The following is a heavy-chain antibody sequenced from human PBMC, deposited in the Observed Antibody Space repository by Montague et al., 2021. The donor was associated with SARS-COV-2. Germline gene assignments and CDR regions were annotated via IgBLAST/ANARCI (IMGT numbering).Heavy chain of an antibody. J-gene: IGHJ4*02. V-gene: IGHV4-61*02. CDR2: IYTTGST. CDR3: ASAVIYGDYAFAYFDF. Sequence: TLSLTCTVSGGSISSDSYYWSWIRQPAGKGLEWIGRIYTTGSTNYNPSLKSRVTISGDTSRNQFSLRLTSVTAADTAMYYCASAVIYGDYAFAYFDFWGQGALVTVSS. D-gene: IGHD4-17*01. CDR1: GGSISSDSYY.